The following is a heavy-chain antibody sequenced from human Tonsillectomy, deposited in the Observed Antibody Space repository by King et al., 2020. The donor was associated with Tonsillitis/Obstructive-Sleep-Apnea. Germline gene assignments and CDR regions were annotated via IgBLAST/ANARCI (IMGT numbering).Heavy chain of an antibody. CDR3: ARDGWGSTSLNWFDP. J-gene: IGHJ5*02. D-gene: IGHD3-10*01. CDR2: IKQDGSEK. CDR1: GFTFSSYW. Sequence: VQLVESGGGLVQPGGSLRLSCAASGFTFSSYWMTWVRQAPGKGLEWVANIKQDGSEKYYVDFVKGRFTISRDNAKNSLYLHMNSLRADDTAVYYCARDGWGSTSLNWFDPWGQGTLVTVSS. V-gene: IGHV3-7*04.